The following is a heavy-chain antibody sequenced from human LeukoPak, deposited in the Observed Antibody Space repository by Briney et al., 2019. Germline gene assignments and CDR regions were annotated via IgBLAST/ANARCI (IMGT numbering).Heavy chain of an antibody. CDR3: ARLYGLHGYSYGLRAFDI. Sequence: SQTLSLTCTVSGGSISSGGYYWSWIRQPPGKGLEWIGYIYHSGSTYYNPSLKSRVTISVDRSKNQFSLKLSSVTAADTAVYYCARLYGLHGYSYGLRAFDIWGQGTMVTVSS. V-gene: IGHV4-30-2*01. D-gene: IGHD5-18*01. J-gene: IGHJ3*02. CDR2: IYHSGST. CDR1: GGSISSGGYY.